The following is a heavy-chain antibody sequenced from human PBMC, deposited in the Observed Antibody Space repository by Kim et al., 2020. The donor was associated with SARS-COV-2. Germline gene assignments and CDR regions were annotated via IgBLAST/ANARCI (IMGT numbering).Heavy chain of an antibody. D-gene: IGHD3-22*01. Sequence: KGRVTISVDTSKNQFSLKLSSVTAADTAVYYCARHVDSPGEHYYYGMDVWGQGTTVTVSS. V-gene: IGHV4-59*08. CDR3: ARHVDSPGEHYYYGMDV. J-gene: IGHJ6*02.